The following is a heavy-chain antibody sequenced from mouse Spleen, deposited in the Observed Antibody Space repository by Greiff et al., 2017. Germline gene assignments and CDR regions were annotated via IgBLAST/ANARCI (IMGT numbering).Heavy chain of an antibody. CDR1: GYSITSDYA. J-gene: IGHJ2*01. D-gene: IGHD1-1*01. Sequence: EVQRVESGPGLVKPSQSLSLTCTVTGYSITSDYAWNWIRQFPGNKLEWMGYISYSGSTSYNPSLKSRISITRDTSKNQFFLQLNSVTTEDTATYYCARRLLLRSYYFDYWGQGTTLTVSS. CDR3: ARRLLLRSYYFDY. CDR2: ISYSGST. V-gene: IGHV3-2*02.